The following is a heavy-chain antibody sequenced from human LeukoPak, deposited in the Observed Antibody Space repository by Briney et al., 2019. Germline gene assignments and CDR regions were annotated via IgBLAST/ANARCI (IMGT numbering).Heavy chain of an antibody. Sequence: GGSLRLSCAASGFTFSSYSMNWVRQAPGKGLEWVSYINSGSSPKSYADSVKGRFTISRDNAKNSLYLQMNSLRAEDTAVYYCARWGDYGDYRIFDYWGQGTLVTVSS. D-gene: IGHD4-17*01. V-gene: IGHV3-48*04. CDR3: ARWGDYGDYRIFDY. CDR1: GFTFSSYS. CDR2: INSGSSPK. J-gene: IGHJ4*02.